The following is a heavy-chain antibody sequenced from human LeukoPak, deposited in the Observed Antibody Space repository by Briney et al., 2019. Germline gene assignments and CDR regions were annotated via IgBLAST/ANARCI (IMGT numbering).Heavy chain of an antibody. Sequence: SETLSLTCTVSGYSISSGYYWGWIRQPPGKGLEWIGEINHSGSTNYNPSLKSRVTISVDTSKNQFSLKLSSVTAADTAVYYCARGPIAAADIDYWGQGTLVTVSS. J-gene: IGHJ4*02. V-gene: IGHV4-38-2*02. CDR3: ARGPIAAADIDY. CDR2: INHSGST. CDR1: GYSISSGYY. D-gene: IGHD6-13*01.